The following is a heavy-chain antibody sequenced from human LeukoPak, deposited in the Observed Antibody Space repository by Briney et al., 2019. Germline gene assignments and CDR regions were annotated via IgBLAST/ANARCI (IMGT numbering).Heavy chain of an antibody. V-gene: IGHV4-39*01. Sequence: SETLSLTCIVSGGSISSSSYYWGWIRQPPGKGLEWIGSIYYSGSTYYNPSLKSRVTISVDTSKNQFSLKLSSVTAADTAVYYCASLGYHFDYWGQGTLVTVSS. CDR2: IYYSGST. D-gene: IGHD1-1*01. J-gene: IGHJ4*02. CDR3: ASLGYHFDY. CDR1: GGSISSSSYY.